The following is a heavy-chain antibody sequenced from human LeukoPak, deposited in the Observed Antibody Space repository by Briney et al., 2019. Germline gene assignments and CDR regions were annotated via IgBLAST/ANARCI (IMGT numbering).Heavy chain of an antibody. CDR1: SGSISSSSYY. V-gene: IGHV4-39*07. CDR2: IYYSGST. CDR3: ARVYYYYYYMDV. J-gene: IGHJ6*03. Sequence: SETLSLTCTVSSGSISSSSYYWGWIRQPPGKGLEWIGNIYYSGSTYYNPSLKSRVSTSVDTSKNQFSLGLSSVTAADTAVYYCARVYYYYYYMDVWGKGTTVTVSS.